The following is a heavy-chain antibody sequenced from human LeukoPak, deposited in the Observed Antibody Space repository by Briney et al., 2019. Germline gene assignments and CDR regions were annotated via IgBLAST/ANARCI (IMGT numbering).Heavy chain of an antibody. CDR3: CHSLSGRTGAFDI. J-gene: IGHJ3*02. V-gene: IGHV6-1*01. D-gene: IGHD2-21*01. CDR1: GDSVSSNSAA. CDR2: TYYRSKWYN. Sequence: SLTLSLTCAISGDSVSSNSAAWNWIRQSPSRGLEWLGRTYYRSKWYNDYAVSVKSRITINPDTSKNQFSLQLDSVTPEDTAVYYCCHSLSGRTGAFDIWGRGTVVTVSS.